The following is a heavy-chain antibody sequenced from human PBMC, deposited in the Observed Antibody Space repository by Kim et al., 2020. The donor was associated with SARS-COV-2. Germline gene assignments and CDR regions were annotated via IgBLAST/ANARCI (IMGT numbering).Heavy chain of an antibody. Sequence: GGSLRLSCAASGFTFSSYGMHWVRQAPGKGLEWVAVKWYDGSNKYYADSVKGRFTISRDNSKNTLYLQMNSLRAEDTAVYYCARDDYDILTGYAYYYYGMDVWGQGTTVTVSS. J-gene: IGHJ6*02. V-gene: IGHV3-33*01. CDR1: GFTFSSYG. D-gene: IGHD3-9*01. CDR3: ARDDYDILTGYAYYYYGMDV. CDR2: KWYDGSNK.